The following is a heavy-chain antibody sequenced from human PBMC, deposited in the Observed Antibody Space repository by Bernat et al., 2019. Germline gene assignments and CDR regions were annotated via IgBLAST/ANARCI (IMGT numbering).Heavy chain of an antibody. D-gene: IGHD1-26*01. CDR1: GFTFSACA. Sequence: VQLLESGGGLVQPGGSLRLSCAASGFTFSACAMHWLRQAPGKGLEWLAAISPDGSYTPYAGSVLGRFTISRDNSRNTLSLQTNRLRSEDTAIYYCAKDEAVGGTRGSIDYWGQGTLVTASS. V-gene: IGHV3-30*18. CDR3: AKDEAVGGTRGSIDY. CDR2: ISPDGSYT. J-gene: IGHJ4*02.